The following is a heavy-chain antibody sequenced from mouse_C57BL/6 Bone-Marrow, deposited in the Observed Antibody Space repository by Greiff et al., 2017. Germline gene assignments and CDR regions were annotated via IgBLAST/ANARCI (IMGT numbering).Heavy chain of an antibody. J-gene: IGHJ2*01. CDR2: ISNLAYSI. CDR1: GFTLSDYG. V-gene: IGHV5-15*01. D-gene: IGHD2-3*01. CDR3: ARQDGYYDYFDY. Sequence: EVQGVESGGGLVQPGGSLKLSCAASGFTLSDYGMAWVRQAPRKGPEWVAFISNLAYSIYYADTVTGRFTISRENAKNTLYLEMSSLRSEDTAMYYCARQDGYYDYFDYWGQGTTLTVSS.